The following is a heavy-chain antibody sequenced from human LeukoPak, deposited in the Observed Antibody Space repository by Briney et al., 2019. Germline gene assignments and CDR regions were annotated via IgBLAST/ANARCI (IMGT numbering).Heavy chain of an antibody. CDR3: ARRITMVRGAQSGWFDP. D-gene: IGHD3-10*01. Sequence: GESLKISCKGSGYSSTSYWIGWVRQMPGKGLERMGIIYPGDSDTRYSPSFQGQVTISADKSISTAYLQWSSLKASDTAMYYCARRITMVRGAQSGWFDPWGQGTLVTVSS. CDR2: IYPGDSDT. V-gene: IGHV5-51*01. CDR1: GYSSTSYW. J-gene: IGHJ5*02.